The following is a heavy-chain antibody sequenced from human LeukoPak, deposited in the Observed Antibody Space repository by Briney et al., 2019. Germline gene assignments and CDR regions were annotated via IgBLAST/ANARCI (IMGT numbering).Heavy chain of an antibody. CDR2: INHSGST. CDR1: GGSFSGYY. CDR3: ASPQLTYYYDSSGPGAFDI. Sequence: SETLSLTCAVYGGSFSGYYWSWIRQPPGKGLEWIGEINHSGSTNYNPSLESRVTISVDTSKNQFSLKLSSVTAADTAVYYCASPQLTYYYDSSGPGAFDIWGQGTMVTVSS. J-gene: IGHJ3*02. D-gene: IGHD3-22*01. V-gene: IGHV4-34*01.